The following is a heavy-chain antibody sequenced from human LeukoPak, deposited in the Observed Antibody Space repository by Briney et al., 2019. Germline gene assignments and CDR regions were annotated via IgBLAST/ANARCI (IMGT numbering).Heavy chain of an antibody. Sequence: PGGSLRLSCAASGFTFTGYAMSWVRQAPGKGLEWVAVISYDGSNKYYADSVKGRFTISRDNAKNSLYLQMNSLRAEDTAVYYCAELGITMIGGVWGKGTTVTVSS. D-gene: IGHD3-10*02. V-gene: IGHV3-30*18. J-gene: IGHJ6*04. CDR3: AELGITMIGGV. CDR2: ISYDGSNK. CDR1: GFTFTGYA.